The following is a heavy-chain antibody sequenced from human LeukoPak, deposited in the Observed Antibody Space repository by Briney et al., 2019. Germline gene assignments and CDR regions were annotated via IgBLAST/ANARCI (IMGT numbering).Heavy chain of an antibody. CDR2: INSDGSST. CDR3: ARALPSSWYYFDF. V-gene: IGHV3-74*01. D-gene: IGHD6-13*01. Sequence: PGGSLRLSCAASGFTFSSYWMHWVRQAPGKGLVWVSRINSDGSSTTYADSVKGRFTISRDNAKSSLYLQMDSLRAEDTAVYYCARALPSSWYYFDFWGQGTLVTVSS. CDR1: GFTFSSYW. J-gene: IGHJ4*02.